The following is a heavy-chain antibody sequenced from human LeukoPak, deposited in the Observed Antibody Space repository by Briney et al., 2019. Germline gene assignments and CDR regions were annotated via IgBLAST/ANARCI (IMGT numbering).Heavy chain of an antibody. CDR3: AKVLVVGRPAAPFDY. D-gene: IGHD2-21*01. CDR2: IKQDGSEK. V-gene: IGHV3-7*03. CDR1: GFTFSSYW. J-gene: IGHJ4*02. Sequence: PGGSLRLSCAASGFTFSSYWMSWVRQAPGKGLEWVANIKQDGSEKYYVDSVKGRFTISRDNSKNTLYLQMNSLRAEDTAVYYCAKVLVVGRPAAPFDYWGQGTLVTVSS.